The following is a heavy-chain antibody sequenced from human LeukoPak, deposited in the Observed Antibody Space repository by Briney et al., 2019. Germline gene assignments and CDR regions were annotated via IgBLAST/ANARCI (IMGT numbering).Heavy chain of an antibody. J-gene: IGHJ4*02. V-gene: IGHV4-30-4*01. CDR3: AREVRDGYNYIDY. Sequence: AQTLTLPCTAPAGSISSGEYYWTWIRQPPGKGLEWIGYIYYSGSTYYNPSLKSRVIISVDTSKNQFSLKLSSVTAADTAVYYCAREVRDGYNYIDYWGQGTLVTVSS. D-gene: IGHD5-24*01. CDR1: AGSISSGEYY. CDR2: IYYSGST.